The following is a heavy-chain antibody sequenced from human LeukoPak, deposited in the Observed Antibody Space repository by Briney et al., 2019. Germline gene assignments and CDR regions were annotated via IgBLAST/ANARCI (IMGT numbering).Heavy chain of an antibody. J-gene: IGHJ4*02. CDR2: ISSSSSTM. CDR1: GFTFSSYS. D-gene: IGHD3-22*01. Sequence: GRSPRLSRAASGFTFSSYSMNSVRQAPGKGLEWVSYISSSSSTMCYADSVRGRFTISRENAKNSLYLQMNSLRAEDTAVYYCARAFNYYDSSGYFYWGQGTLVTVSS. CDR3: ARAFNYYDSSGYFY. V-gene: IGHV3-48*01.